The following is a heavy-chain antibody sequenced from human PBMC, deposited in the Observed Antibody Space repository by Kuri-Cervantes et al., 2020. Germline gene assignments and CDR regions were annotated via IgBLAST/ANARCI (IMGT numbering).Heavy chain of an antibody. V-gene: IGHV3-9*01. CDR1: GFTFDDYA. CDR3: AKDIFFRGSYYGGLDY. Sequence: SLKISCAASGFTFDDYAMHWVRQAPGKGLEWVSGISWNSGSIGYADSVKGRFTISRDNAKNSLYLQMNSLRAEDTALYYCAKDIFFRGSYYGGLDYWGQGTLVTVSS. D-gene: IGHD1-26*01. CDR2: ISWNSGSI. J-gene: IGHJ4*02.